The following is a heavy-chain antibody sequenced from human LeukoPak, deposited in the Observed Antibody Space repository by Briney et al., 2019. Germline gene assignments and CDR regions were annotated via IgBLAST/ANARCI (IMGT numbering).Heavy chain of an antibody. CDR2: VFYTGTT. V-gene: IGHV4-59*01. CDR3: ARSGDDILTGYSAFDY. CDR1: GGSISSYY. J-gene: IGHJ4*02. D-gene: IGHD3-9*01. Sequence: SETLSLTCTVSGGSISSYYWSWIRQPPGKGLEWIGYVFYTGTTHYNPSLKSRVTISVDTSKNQFSLKLSSVTAADTAVYYCARSGDDILTGYSAFDYWGQGTLVTVSS.